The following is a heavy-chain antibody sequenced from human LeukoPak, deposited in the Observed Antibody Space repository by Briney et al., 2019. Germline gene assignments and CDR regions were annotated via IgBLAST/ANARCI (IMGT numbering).Heavy chain of an antibody. CDR2: IKEDGRDK. J-gene: IGHJ2*01. D-gene: IGHD6-19*01. V-gene: IGHV3-7*03. CDR1: GFTFSKSW. CDR3: ARGQHSSGWYTRVLHFDL. Sequence: GGSLRLSCVASGFTFSKSWMTWVRQAPGKGLERVANIKEDGRDKNYVDSVKGRFTISRDNSKNTLYLQMNSLRAEDTAVYYCARGQHSSGWYTRVLHFDLWGRGTLVTVSS.